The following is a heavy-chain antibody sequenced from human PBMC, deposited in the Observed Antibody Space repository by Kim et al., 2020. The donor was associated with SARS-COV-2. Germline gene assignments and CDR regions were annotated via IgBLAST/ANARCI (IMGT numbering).Heavy chain of an antibody. J-gene: IGHJ3*02. D-gene: IGHD1-1*01. CDR3: TRVPVTTLAFWDAFEI. CDR2: IRSKVNGYAT. CDR1: GFTFSDSA. Sequence: GGSLRLSCGASGFTFSDSAMHWVRRASGKGLEWVGRIRSKVNGYATAYSASVRGRFTISRDDSRNTAYLQMNSLKTEDTAVYYCTRVPVTTLAFWDAFEIWGQGTMGAVSS. V-gene: IGHV3-73*01.